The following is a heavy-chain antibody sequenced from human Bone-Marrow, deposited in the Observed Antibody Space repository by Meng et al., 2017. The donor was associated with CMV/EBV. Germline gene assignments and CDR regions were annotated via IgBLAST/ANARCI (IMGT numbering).Heavy chain of an antibody. CDR3: AAGPFGAVAGHFDD. CDR2: ISAYNGNT. CDR1: GGTFSSYT. D-gene: IGHD6-19*01. J-gene: IGHJ4*02. V-gene: IGHV1-18*01. Sequence: ASVKVSCKASGGTFSSYTISWVRQAPGQGLEWMGWISAYNGNTNYAQKLQGRVTMTTDTSTSTAYMELRSLRTDDTAVYYCAAGPFGAVAGHFDDWGQGTLVTVSS.